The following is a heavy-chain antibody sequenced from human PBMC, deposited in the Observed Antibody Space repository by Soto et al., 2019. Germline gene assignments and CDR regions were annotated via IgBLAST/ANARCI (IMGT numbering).Heavy chain of an antibody. Sequence: SETLSLTCAVYGGSFSGYYWSWIRQPPGKGLEWIGEINHSGSTNYNPSLKSRVTISVDTSKNQFSLKLSSVTAADTAVYYCARKMPTMIVVVIQNWFDPWGQGTLVTVS. CDR3: ARKMPTMIVVVIQNWFDP. D-gene: IGHD3-22*01. CDR1: GGSFSGYY. CDR2: INHSGST. J-gene: IGHJ5*02. V-gene: IGHV4-34*01.